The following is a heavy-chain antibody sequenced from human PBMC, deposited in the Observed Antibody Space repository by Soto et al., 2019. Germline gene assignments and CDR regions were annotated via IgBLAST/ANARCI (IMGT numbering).Heavy chain of an antibody. CDR3: AKDRRSSSSWYFAY. Sequence: EVQLVESGGGLVQPGRSLRLSCAASGFTFEDYAMHWVRQTPGKGLEWVSGISWNSGTMGYADSVKGRFTISRDNAKKSLYLQMNSLRAEDTAVYYCAKDRRSSSSWYFAYWGQGTLVTVSS. V-gene: IGHV3-9*01. CDR1: GFTFEDYA. J-gene: IGHJ4*02. CDR2: ISWNSGTM. D-gene: IGHD6-13*01.